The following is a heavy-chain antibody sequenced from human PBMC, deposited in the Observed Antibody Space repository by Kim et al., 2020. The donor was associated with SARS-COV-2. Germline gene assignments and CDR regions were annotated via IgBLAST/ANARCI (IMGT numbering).Heavy chain of an antibody. CDR1: GGSFSGYY. CDR2: INHSGST. J-gene: IGHJ5*02. Sequence: SETLSLTCAVYGGSFSGYYWSWIRQPPGKGLEWIGEINHSGSTNYNPSLKSRVTISVDTSKNQFSLKLSSVTAADTAVYYCASISPERVAGTYENWFDPWGQGTLVTVSS. V-gene: IGHV4-34*01. D-gene: IGHD6-19*01. CDR3: ASISPERVAGTYENWFDP.